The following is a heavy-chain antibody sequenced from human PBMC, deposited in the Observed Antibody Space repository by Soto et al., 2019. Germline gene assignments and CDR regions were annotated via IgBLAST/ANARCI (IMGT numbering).Heavy chain of an antibody. CDR3: ATWRGGYYGMDV. CDR2: ISSSSSYI. D-gene: IGHD3-10*01. V-gene: IGHV3-21*01. CDR1: GFTFSSYS. Sequence: GGSLRLSCAASGFTFSSYSMNWVRQAPGKGLEWVSSISSSSSYIYYADSVKGRFTISRDNAKNSLYLQMNSLRVEDTAVYYCATWRGGYYGMDVWGQGTTVTVSS. J-gene: IGHJ6*02.